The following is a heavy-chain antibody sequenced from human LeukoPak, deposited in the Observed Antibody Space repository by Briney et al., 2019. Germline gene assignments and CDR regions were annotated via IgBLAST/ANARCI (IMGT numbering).Heavy chain of an antibody. J-gene: IGHJ4*02. V-gene: IGHV4-59*08. CDR3: ERGPVVAANWLFDY. CDR2: IYYSGST. Sequence: PSETLSLTCTVSGGSISSYYWSWIRQPPGKGLEWIGYIYYSGSTNYNPSLKSRVTISVDTSKNQLSLKLRSVTAADTAVYYCERGPVVAANWLFDYWGQGTLVTVSS. CDR1: GGSISSYY. D-gene: IGHD2-15*01.